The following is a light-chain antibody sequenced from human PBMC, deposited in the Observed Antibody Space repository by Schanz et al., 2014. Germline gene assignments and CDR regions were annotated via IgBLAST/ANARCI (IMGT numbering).Light chain of an antibody. V-gene: IGKV3-20*01. Sequence: ETLMTQSPATLSVSPGGRATLSCRASQGIGSNLAWYRQKPGQAPSLLIYGASTRATGIPARFSGGGSGTDFTLTISRLEPEDFAVYYCQQYGSSPQTFGQGTNLQIK. CDR3: QQYGSSPQT. J-gene: IGKJ2*01. CDR1: QGIGSN. CDR2: GAS.